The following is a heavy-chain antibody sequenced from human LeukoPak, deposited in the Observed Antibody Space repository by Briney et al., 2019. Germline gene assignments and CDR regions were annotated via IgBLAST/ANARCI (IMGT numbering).Heavy chain of an antibody. D-gene: IGHD7-27*01. Sequence: SQTLSPTCVISGDSVSSNSAAWNSIRQSPSRGLEWLGRTYYRSKRYNDYAVSVKSRIPNNPDTSKNQFSLQLNSASPEDTAVYYCARLTGDMGDWGQGTLVTVSS. CDR2: TYYRSKRYN. J-gene: IGHJ4*02. V-gene: IGHV6-1*01. CDR1: GDSVSSNSAA. CDR3: ARLTGDMGD.